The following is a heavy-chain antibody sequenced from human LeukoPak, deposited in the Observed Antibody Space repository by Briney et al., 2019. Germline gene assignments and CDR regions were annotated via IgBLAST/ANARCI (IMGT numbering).Heavy chain of an antibody. V-gene: IGHV3-23*01. D-gene: IGHD6-13*01. Sequence: AGGSLRLSCAASGFTFSSYAMSWVRQAPGKGLEWVSAISGSGGSTYYADSVKGRFTISRDNSKNTLYLQMNSLRAEDTAVYYCAKDQGYIAANWYFDLWGRGTLVTVSS. CDR1: GFTFSSYA. CDR3: AKDQGYIAANWYFDL. CDR2: ISGSGGST. J-gene: IGHJ2*01.